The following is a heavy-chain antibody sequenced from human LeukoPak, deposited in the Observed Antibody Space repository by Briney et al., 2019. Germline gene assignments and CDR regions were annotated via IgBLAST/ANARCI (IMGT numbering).Heavy chain of an antibody. CDR2: VNPNNGAT. D-gene: IGHD1-26*01. J-gene: IGHJ4*02. Sequence: ASVKVSCKASGYTFTGYYMHWVRQAPGQGLEWMGRVNPNNGATNYAQKLQGRVTITGDTSISTAYMELSSLRSDDTAVYYCTRESGSYHGNDYWGQGTLVTVSS. CDR1: GYTFTGYY. V-gene: IGHV1-2*06. CDR3: TRESGSYHGNDY.